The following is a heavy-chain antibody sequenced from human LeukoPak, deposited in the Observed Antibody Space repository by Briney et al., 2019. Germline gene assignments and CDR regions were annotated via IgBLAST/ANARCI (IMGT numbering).Heavy chain of an antibody. D-gene: IGHD2-15*01. J-gene: IGHJ5*02. CDR3: ARGEGGSSSRFDP. V-gene: IGHV4-39*07. CDR1: GGSISSSSYY. CDR2: IYHSGST. Sequence: PSETLSLTCTVSGGSISSSSYYWGWIRQPPGKGLEWIGYIYHSGSTYYNPSLKSRVTISVDRSKNQFSLKLSSVTAADTAVYYCARGEGGSSSRFDPWGQGTLVTVSS.